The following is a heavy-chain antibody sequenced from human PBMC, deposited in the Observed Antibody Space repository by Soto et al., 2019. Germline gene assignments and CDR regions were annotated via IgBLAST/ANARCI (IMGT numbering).Heavy chain of an antibody. D-gene: IGHD3-3*01. CDR3: ARGAYDFWSGYNYGMDV. V-gene: IGHV3-23*01. J-gene: IGHJ6*02. CDR1: GFTFSSYA. Sequence: EVQLLESGGGLVQPGGSLRLSCAASGFTFSSYAMSWVRQAPGKGLEWVSAISGSGSTIYYADSVKGRFTISRDNAKNSLYLQMNSLRAEDTAVYYCARGAYDFWSGYNYGMDVWGQGTTVTVSS. CDR2: ISGSGSTI.